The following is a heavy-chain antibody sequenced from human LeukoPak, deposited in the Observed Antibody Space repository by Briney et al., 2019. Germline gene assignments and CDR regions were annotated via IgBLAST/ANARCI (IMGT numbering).Heavy chain of an antibody. V-gene: IGHV3-21*01. D-gene: IGHD3-22*01. Sequence: GGSLRLSCAASGFTFSSYSMNWVRQAPGKGLEWVSSISSSSSYIYYADSVKGRFTISGDDSKNTLFLQMNSLRAEDTAVYYCAREDYYFDSSGTHYFDYWGQGTLVTVSS. CDR3: AREDYYFDSSGTHYFDY. CDR1: GFTFSSYS. J-gene: IGHJ4*02. CDR2: ISSSSSYI.